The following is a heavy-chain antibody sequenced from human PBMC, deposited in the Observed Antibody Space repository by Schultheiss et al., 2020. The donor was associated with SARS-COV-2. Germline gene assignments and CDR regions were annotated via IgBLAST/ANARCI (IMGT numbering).Heavy chain of an antibody. D-gene: IGHD2-21*02. CDR2: INHSGST. Sequence: GSLRLSCAVYGGSFSGYYWSWIRQPPGKGLEWIGEINHSGSTNYNPSLKSRVTISVDTSKNQFSLKLSSVTAADTAVYYCARPMTEGAFDIWGQGTMVTVSS. V-gene: IGHV4-34*01. J-gene: IGHJ3*02. CDR1: GGSFSGYY. CDR3: ARPMTEGAFDI.